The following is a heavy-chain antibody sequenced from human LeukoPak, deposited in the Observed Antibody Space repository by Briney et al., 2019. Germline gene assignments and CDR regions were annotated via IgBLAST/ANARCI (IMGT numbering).Heavy chain of an antibody. CDR1: GASITNDDYY. J-gene: IGHJ5*02. CDR2: IYLSGST. CDR3: ARRAPFSNWFDP. V-gene: IGHV4-31*03. D-gene: IGHD2-2*01. Sequence: NPSQTPSLTCTVSGASITNDDYYWSWIRQHPGKGLEWIGYIYLSGSTYYNPTLKSRASVSVDTSKSQFSLRLTSVTAADTAVYYCARRAPFSNWFDPWGQGTLVIVSS.